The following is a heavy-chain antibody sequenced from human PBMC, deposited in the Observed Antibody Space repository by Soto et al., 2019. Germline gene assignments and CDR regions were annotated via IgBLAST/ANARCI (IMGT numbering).Heavy chain of an antibody. CDR2: IYYSGST. CDR1: GGSISSYY. V-gene: IGHV4-59*01. D-gene: IGHD3-10*01. J-gene: IGHJ3*02. CDR3: ARVWGGAFDI. Sequence: TLSLTCTVSGGSISSYYWSWIRQPPGKGLEWIGYIYYSGSTNYNPSLKSRVTISVDTSKNQFSLKLSSVTAADTAVYYCARVWGGAFDIWGQGIRVTV.